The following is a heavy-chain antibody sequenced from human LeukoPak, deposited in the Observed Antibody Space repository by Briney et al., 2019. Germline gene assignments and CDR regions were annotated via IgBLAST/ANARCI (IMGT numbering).Heavy chain of an antibody. J-gene: IGHJ3*02. D-gene: IGHD6-19*01. CDR3: ARVGYSSGWYRDDAFDI. CDR2: INWNGGST. V-gene: IGHV3-20*04. CDR1: GFTFDDYG. Sequence: GGSLRLSCAASGFTFDDYGMSWVRQAPGKGLEWVSGINWNGGSTGYADSVKGRFTISRDNAKNSLYLQMNSLRAEDTAVYYCARVGYSSGWYRDDAFDIWGQGTMVTVSS.